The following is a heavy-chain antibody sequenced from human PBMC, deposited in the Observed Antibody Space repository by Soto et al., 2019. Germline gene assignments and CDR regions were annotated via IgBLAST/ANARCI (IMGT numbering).Heavy chain of an antibody. D-gene: IGHD3-10*01. CDR1: GGSFSGYY. V-gene: IGHV4-34*01. Sequence: KTSETLSLTCAVYGGSFSGYYWSWIRQPPGKGLEWIGEINHSGSTNYNPSLKSRVTISVDTSKNQFSLKLSSVTAADTAVYYCARGGYGSGSSRWFDPWGQGTLVTVSS. CDR2: INHSGST. CDR3: ARGGYGSGSSRWFDP. J-gene: IGHJ5*02.